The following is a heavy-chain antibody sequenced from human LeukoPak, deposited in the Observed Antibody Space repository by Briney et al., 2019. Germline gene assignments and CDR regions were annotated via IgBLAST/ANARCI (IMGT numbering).Heavy chain of an antibody. J-gene: IGHJ3*02. D-gene: IGHD3-10*01. CDR3: AKELYGSGSHAFDI. CDR1: GFTFSSFG. V-gene: IGHV3-30*18. CDR2: ISYDGSNK. Sequence: GRSLRLSCAASGFTFSSFGMHWVRQAPGKGLEWLAVISYDGSNKYYADSVKGRFTISRDNSKNTLYLQMNSLRAEDTAVYYCAKELYGSGSHAFDIWGQGTMVTVSS.